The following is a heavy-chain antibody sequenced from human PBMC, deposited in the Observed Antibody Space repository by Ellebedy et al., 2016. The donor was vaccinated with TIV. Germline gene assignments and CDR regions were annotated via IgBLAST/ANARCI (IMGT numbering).Heavy chain of an antibody. V-gene: IGHV4-59*08. J-gene: IGHJ4*02. Sequence: SETLSLTCTVSGGSISSYYWSWIRQSPGKGLEWIRYIYDSGSTNYNPSLKSRVTISVDTSKNQFSLKLSSVTAADTAVYYCARHVGWELPYFDYWGQGTLVTVSS. CDR2: IYDSGST. CDR3: ARHVGWELPYFDY. CDR1: GGSISSYY. D-gene: IGHD1-26*01.